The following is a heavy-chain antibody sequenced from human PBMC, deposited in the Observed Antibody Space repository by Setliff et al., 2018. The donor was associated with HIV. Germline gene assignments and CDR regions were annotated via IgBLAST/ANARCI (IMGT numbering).Heavy chain of an antibody. CDR3: ARMDKGISTTGVSWFDP. J-gene: IGHJ5*02. CDR2: INAGYGNT. CDR1: GYTFTSYA. D-gene: IGHD6-13*01. Sequence: ASVKVSCKASGYTFTSYAIHWVRQAPGQSLEWMGWINAGYGNTKYSQKFQGRVTITRDASASTAYMELSSLRSEDTAVYWCARMDKGISTTGVSWFDPWGQGTLVTVSS. V-gene: IGHV1-3*01.